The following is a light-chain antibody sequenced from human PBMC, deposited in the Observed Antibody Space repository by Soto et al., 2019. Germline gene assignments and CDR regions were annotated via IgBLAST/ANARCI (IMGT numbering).Light chain of an antibody. CDR1: QSVSSN. Sequence: EIVMTQSPATLSVSPGERATLSCRASQSVSSNLAWYQQTPGQAPRLLIHGATTRATGIPARFSGSGSGTEFTLTISSLQSEDFAVYYCQQYNNWPRTFGQGTKVDIK. J-gene: IGKJ1*01. CDR2: GAT. CDR3: QQYNNWPRT. V-gene: IGKV3-15*01.